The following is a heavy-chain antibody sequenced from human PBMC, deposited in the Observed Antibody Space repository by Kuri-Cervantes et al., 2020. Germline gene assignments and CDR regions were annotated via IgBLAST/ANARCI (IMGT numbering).Heavy chain of an antibody. J-gene: IGHJ5*02. Sequence: GESLKISCAASGFTFSNYAMSWVRQAPGKGLEWVSGISGSAGSTYYAASVKGRFTISRDNSKNTLYLQMNSLRAEDTAVYYCARVRVQGVRKAGFDPWGQGTLVTVSS. V-gene: IGHV3-23*01. CDR2: ISGSAGST. CDR1: GFTFSNYA. D-gene: IGHD3-10*01. CDR3: ARVRVQGVRKAGFDP.